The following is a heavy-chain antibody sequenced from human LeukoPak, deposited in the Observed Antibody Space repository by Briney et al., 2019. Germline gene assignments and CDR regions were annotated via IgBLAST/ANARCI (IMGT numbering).Heavy chain of an antibody. J-gene: IGHJ3*01. CDR2: IYYSVST. V-gene: IGHV4-59*01. CDR1: GGSISSNY. Sequence: SETLSLTCTASGGSISSNYCSWIRQPPGKGLEWIWYIYYSVSTHYNPSLKTRVTISVNTSKNQFSLKRAALTPADTAVYYCARESLLWGEGTMVTVSS. CDR3: ARESLL.